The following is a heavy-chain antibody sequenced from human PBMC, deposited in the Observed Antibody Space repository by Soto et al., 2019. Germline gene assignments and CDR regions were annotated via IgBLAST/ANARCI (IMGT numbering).Heavy chain of an antibody. Sequence: QVRLVESGGGVVQPGRSLRLSCAASGFTFSSYAMHWVRQAPGKGLEWVAVISYDGSNKYYADSVKGRFTISRDNSKNTLYLQMNSLRAEDTAVYYCARDYYRFNSGYGFSMDVW. CDR1: GFTFSSYA. D-gene: IGHD5-12*01. CDR3: ARDYYRFNSGYGFSMDV. CDR2: ISYDGSNK. J-gene: IGHJ6*01. V-gene: IGHV3-30-3*01.